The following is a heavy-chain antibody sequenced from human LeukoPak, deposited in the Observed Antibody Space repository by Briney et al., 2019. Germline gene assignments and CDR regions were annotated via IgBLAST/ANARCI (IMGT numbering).Heavy chain of an antibody. Sequence: GESLKISCKTSGYNFTTYWIAWVRQMPGKGLERMGIIYPGDSDTRYGPSFQGQVTISADKSISTAYLQWSSLKASDTAIYYCARLMAGGTYRAAFDIWGQGTMVTVSS. J-gene: IGHJ3*02. V-gene: IGHV5-51*01. CDR2: IYPGDSDT. D-gene: IGHD1-1*01. CDR3: ARLMAGGTYRAAFDI. CDR1: GYNFTTYW.